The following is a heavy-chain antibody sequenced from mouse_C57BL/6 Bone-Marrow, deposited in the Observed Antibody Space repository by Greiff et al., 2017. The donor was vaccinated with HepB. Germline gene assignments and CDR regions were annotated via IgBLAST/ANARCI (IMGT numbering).Heavy chain of an antibody. Sequence: QVQLQQPGAELVRPGSSVKLSCKASGYTFTSYWMHWVKQRPIQGLEWIGNIDPSDSETHYNQKFKDKATLTVDKSSSTAYMQLSSLTSEDSAVYYGAREDGLFWLLFDYWGQGTTLTVSS. CDR2: IDPSDSET. J-gene: IGHJ2*01. V-gene: IGHV1-52*01. D-gene: IGHD2-3*01. CDR3: AREDGLFWLLFDY. CDR1: GYTFTSYW.